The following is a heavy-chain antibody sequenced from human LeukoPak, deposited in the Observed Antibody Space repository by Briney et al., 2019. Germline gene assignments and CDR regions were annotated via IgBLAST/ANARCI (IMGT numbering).Heavy chain of an antibody. CDR2: IIPIFGTA. J-gene: IGHJ5*02. CDR1: GGTFSSYA. D-gene: IGHD1-26*01. V-gene: IGHV1-69*06. Sequence: GASVKVSCKASGGTFSSYAISWVRQAPGQGLEWMGGIIPIFGTANYAQKFQGRVTITADKSTSTAYMELSSLRSEDTAVYYCAPDSGSHGFDPWGQGTLVTVSS. CDR3: APDSGSHGFDP.